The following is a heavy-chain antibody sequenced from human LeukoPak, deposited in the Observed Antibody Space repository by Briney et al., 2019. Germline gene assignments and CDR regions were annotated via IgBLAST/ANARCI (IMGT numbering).Heavy chain of an antibody. V-gene: IGHV7-4-1*02. CDR2: INTNTGHP. J-gene: IGHJ4*02. CDR1: GYTFTNYA. CDR3: ARDVGDYVVVPAAIDY. D-gene: IGHD2-2*01. Sequence: ASVKVSCKASGYTFTNYAMNWVRQAPGQGLEWMGWINTNTGHPTYAQGFTGRFLFSLDTSVSTAYLQISSLKTEDTAVFYCARDVGDYVVVPAAIDYWGQGTLVTVSS.